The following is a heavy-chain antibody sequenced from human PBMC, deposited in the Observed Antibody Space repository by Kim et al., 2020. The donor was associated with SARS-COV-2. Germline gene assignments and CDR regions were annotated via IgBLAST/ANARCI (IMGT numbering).Heavy chain of an antibody. V-gene: IGHV4-34*01. CDR2: INHSGST. D-gene: IGHD5-18*01. Sequence: SETLSLTCAVYGGSFSGYYWSWIRQPPGKGLEWIGEINHSGSTNYNPSLKSRVTISVDTSKNQFSLKLSSVTAADTAVYYCARGQRGYSYGYFLDYWGQGTLVTVSS. CDR1: GGSFSGYY. J-gene: IGHJ4*02. CDR3: ARGQRGYSYGYFLDY.